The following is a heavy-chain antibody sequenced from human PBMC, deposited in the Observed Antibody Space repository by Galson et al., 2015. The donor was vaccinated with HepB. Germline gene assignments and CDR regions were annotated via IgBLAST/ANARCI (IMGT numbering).Heavy chain of an antibody. Sequence: SVKVSCKVSGYTLTELSMHWVRQAPGKGLEWMGGFDPEDGETIYAQKFQGRVTMTEDTSTDTAYMELSSLRSEDTAVYYCATDLSGSYSESDYWGQGTLVTVSS. CDR2: FDPEDGET. J-gene: IGHJ4*02. V-gene: IGHV1-24*01. CDR1: GYTLTELS. D-gene: IGHD1-26*01. CDR3: ATDLSGSYSESDY.